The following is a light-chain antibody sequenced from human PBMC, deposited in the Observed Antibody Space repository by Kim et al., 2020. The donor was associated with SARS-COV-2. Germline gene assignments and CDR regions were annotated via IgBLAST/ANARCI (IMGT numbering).Light chain of an antibody. CDR3: QQSYSIPYT. CDR2: AAS. V-gene: IGKV1-39*01. J-gene: IGKJ2*01. Sequence: DIQMTQSPSSLSASVGDRVTITCRASQRFSKYLNWYQQKPGKVPKLLIYAASSLQTGVPSRFSGSGSGTDFTLTISNLQPEDFATYYCQQSYSIPYTFGQGTKLEI. CDR1: QRFSKY.